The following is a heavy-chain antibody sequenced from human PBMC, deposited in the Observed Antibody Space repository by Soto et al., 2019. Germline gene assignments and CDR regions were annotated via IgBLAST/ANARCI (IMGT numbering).Heavy chain of an antibody. CDR2: VIPIFGTA. V-gene: IGHV1-69*19. Sequence: QVQLVQSGAEVKKPGASVKVSCKASGVTFSSYAISWVRQAPGQGLELMGGVIPIFGTANYAQKFQGRVTITADESTSTAYMELSSLRSEDTDVYYCASDGLEMAHRSSYYYGMDVWGHGTTVTVSS. J-gene: IGHJ6*02. CDR3: ASDGLEMAHRSSYYYGMDV. CDR1: GVTFSSYA. D-gene: IGHD5-12*01.